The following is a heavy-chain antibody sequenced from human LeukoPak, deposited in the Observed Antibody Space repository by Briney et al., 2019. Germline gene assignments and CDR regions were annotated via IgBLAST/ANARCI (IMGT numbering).Heavy chain of an antibody. J-gene: IGHJ5*02. CDR2: IYYSGST. CDR1: GGSISSGGYY. CDR3: ATRIVVVPAGHFWFDP. D-gene: IGHD2-2*01. Sequence: SETLSLTCTVSGGSISSGGYYWGWIRQHPGKGLEWIGYIYYSGSTYYNPSLKSRVTISVDTSKNQFSLKLSSVTAADTAVYYCATRIVVVPAGHFWFDPWGQGTLVTVSS. V-gene: IGHV4-31*03.